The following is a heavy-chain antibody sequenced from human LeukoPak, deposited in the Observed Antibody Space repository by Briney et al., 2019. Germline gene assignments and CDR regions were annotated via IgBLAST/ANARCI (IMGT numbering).Heavy chain of an antibody. V-gene: IGHV3-23*01. J-gene: IGHJ6*02. CDR2: ISGSGGST. CDR1: GFTFSAFA. Sequence: QAGGSLRLSCAASGFTFSAFAMNWVRQAPGKGLEWVSAISGSGGSTYYADSVKGRFTISRDNSKNTLYPQMNSLRAEDTAVYYCARSTNSYGSYYYYYYGMDVWGQGTTVTVSS. D-gene: IGHD5-18*01. CDR3: ARSTNSYGSYYYYYYGMDV.